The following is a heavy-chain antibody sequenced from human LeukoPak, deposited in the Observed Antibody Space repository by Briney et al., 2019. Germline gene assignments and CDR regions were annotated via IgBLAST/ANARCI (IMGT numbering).Heavy chain of an antibody. V-gene: IGHV3-48*03. CDR1: GFTFSNYP. D-gene: IGHD5-18*01. CDR3: ARVRYNSGYIFDY. J-gene: IGHJ4*02. CDR2: IGSGGSPI. Sequence: PGGSLRLSCAASGFTFSNYPMNWVRQAPGKGLEWVSYIGSGGSPIYYADSVRGRFNISRDNAKNSLYLQMSSLRAEDTAVYYCARVRYNSGYIFDYWGQGTLVTVSS.